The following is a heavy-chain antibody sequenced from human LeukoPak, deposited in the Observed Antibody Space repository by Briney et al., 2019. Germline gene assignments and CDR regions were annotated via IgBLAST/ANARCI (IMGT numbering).Heavy chain of an antibody. V-gene: IGHV3-74*01. CDR1: GFTFSSYW. CDR3: AKWDTYYDSSGYYFY. J-gene: IGHJ4*02. Sequence: GGSLRLSCAASGFTFSSYWMHWVRQVPGKGLVWVSHINNDGSSTSYADSVKGRFTISRDNSKNTLYLQMNSLRAEDTAVYYCAKWDTYYDSSGYYFYWGQGTLVTVSS. D-gene: IGHD3-22*01. CDR2: INNDGSST.